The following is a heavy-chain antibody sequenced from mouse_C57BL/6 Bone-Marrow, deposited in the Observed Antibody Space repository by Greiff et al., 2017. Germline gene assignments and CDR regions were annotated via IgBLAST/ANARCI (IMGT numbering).Heavy chain of an antibody. CDR2: IDPENGDT. CDR1: GFNIKDDY. Sequence: VQLQQSGAELVRPGASVKLSCTASGFNIKDDYMHWVKLRPEQGLEWIGWIDPENGDTEYASKFQGKATITADTSSNTAYLQISSLTSEDTAVYYCTTWRGDYFDYWGQGTTLTVSS. CDR3: TTWRGDYFDY. J-gene: IGHJ2*01. V-gene: IGHV14-4*01.